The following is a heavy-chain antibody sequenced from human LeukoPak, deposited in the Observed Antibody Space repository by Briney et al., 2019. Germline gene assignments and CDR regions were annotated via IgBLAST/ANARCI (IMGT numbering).Heavy chain of an antibody. Sequence: GASVKVSCKASGYTFTGYYMHWVRQAPGQGLERMGRINPNSGGTNYAQKFQGRVTMTRDTSISTAYMELSRLRSDDTAVYYCARGDGVTIFGVVLNWFDPWGQGTLVTVSS. CDR3: ARGDGVTIFGVVLNWFDP. D-gene: IGHD3-3*01. V-gene: IGHV1-2*06. CDR2: INPNSGGT. CDR1: GYTFTGYY. J-gene: IGHJ5*02.